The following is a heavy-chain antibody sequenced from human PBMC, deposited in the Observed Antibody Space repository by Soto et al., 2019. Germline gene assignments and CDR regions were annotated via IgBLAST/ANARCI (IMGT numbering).Heavy chain of an antibody. V-gene: IGHV1-2*04. Sequence: ASVKVSCKASGYTFTGYYMHWVRQAPGQGLEWMGWINPNSGGTDYAQKFQGWVTMTRDTSISTAYMELSRLRSDDTAVYYCARPTAPADYGDYEYYFDYWGQGTLVTVSS. J-gene: IGHJ4*02. CDR2: INPNSGGT. D-gene: IGHD4-17*01. CDR1: GYTFTGYY. CDR3: ARPTAPADYGDYEYYFDY.